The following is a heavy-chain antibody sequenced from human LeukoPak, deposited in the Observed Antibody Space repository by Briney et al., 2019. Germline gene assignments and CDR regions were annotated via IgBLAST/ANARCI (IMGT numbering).Heavy chain of an antibody. Sequence: SQTLSLTCALSGDSVSRNSAAWNWIRQSPSRGLEWLGRTYYRSKWYNDYAVSVKSRITINPDTSQNQLSLQLNSVTPEDTGVYYCARDSSSWYPIDYWGQGTLVTVSS. CDR1: GDSVSRNSAA. V-gene: IGHV6-1*01. D-gene: IGHD6-13*01. J-gene: IGHJ4*02. CDR3: ARDSSSWYPIDY. CDR2: TYYRSKWYN.